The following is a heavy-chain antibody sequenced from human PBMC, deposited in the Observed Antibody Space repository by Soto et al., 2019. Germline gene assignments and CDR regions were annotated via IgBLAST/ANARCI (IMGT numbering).Heavy chain of an antibody. V-gene: IGHV3-7*04. CDR1: GFTFSNYW. CDR2: IKQDASEN. J-gene: IGHJ3*02. CDR3: ARDSGPRGYDAFDI. Sequence: EVQVVESGGGLVQPGGSLRLSCAASGFTFSNYWMTWVRQAPGKGLEWVANIKQDASENFYVDSVKGRFTISRDNAKNALYLQMKSLRVEDTGVYYCARDSGPRGYDAFDIWGQGTMVTVSS. D-gene: IGHD2-8*02.